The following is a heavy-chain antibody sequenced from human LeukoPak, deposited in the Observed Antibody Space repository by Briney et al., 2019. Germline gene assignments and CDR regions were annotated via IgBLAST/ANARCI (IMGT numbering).Heavy chain of an antibody. CDR1: GFAFDNYW. D-gene: IGHD1-7*01. J-gene: IGHJ4*02. CDR2: INQDGSEK. V-gene: IGHV3-7*01. Sequence: GGSLRLSCAASGFAFDNYWMTWVRQAPGKGLQWVANINQDGSEKYYVDSVKGRFTISRDNAKKSLYLQMNSLRAEDTAVYYCARDDDWNYEDYWGQGTLVTVSS. CDR3: ARDDDWNYEDY.